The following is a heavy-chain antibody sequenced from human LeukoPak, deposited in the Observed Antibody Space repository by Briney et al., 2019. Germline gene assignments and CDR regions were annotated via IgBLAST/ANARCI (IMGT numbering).Heavy chain of an antibody. D-gene: IGHD6-13*01. V-gene: IGHV5-51*01. CDR1: GYSFASYW. J-gene: IGHJ4*02. CDR3: ARYRDSSSWNTFDY. CDR2: IYPGDSDT. Sequence: GESLKISCKGSGYSFASYWIGWVRQMPGKGLEWMGIIYPGDSDTRYGPSFQGQVTISADKSISTAYLQWSSLKASDTAMYYCARYRDSSSWNTFDYWGQGTLVTVSS.